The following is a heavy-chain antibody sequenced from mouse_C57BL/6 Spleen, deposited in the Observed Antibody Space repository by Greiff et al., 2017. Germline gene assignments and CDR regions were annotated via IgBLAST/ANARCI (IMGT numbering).Heavy chain of an antibody. Sequence: VQLQQSGAELVRPGASVTLSCKASGYTFTDYEMPWVKQTPVHGLEWIGAIDPETGGTASNQKFKGQAILPADKSSSTAYMELRSLTSEDSAVYYCTRGDYDYYDSSNPWFAYWGQGTLVTVSA. D-gene: IGHD1-1*01. CDR2: IDPETGGT. V-gene: IGHV1-15*01. J-gene: IGHJ3*01. CDR3: TRGDYDYYDSSNPWFAY. CDR1: GYTFTDYE.